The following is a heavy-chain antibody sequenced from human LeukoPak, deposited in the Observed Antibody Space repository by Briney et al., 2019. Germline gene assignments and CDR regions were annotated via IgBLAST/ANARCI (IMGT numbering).Heavy chain of an antibody. CDR2: IYHSGST. CDR1: GGSISSGGYY. CDR3: ARTKWELDAFDI. Sequence: SQTLSLTCTVSGGSISSGGYYWSWIRQPPGKGLEWIGYIYHSGSTYYNPSLKSRVTISVDRSKNQFSLKLSSVIAADTAVYYCARTKWELDAFDIWGQGTMVTVSS. J-gene: IGHJ3*02. V-gene: IGHV4-30-2*02. D-gene: IGHD1-26*01.